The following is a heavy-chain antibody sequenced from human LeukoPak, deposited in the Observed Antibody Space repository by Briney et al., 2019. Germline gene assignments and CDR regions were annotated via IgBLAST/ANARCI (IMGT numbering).Heavy chain of an antibody. J-gene: IGHJ3*02. CDR1: DGSINGYY. Sequence: SETLSLTCTVSDGSINGYYWSWIRQPPGKGLEWIGYIYYSGSTNYNPSLKSRVTISVDTSKNQFSLKLSSVTAADTAVYYCARVPVDTAMVTTYAFDIWGQGTMVTVSS. CDR2: IYYSGST. D-gene: IGHD5-18*01. CDR3: ARVPVDTAMVTTYAFDI. V-gene: IGHV4-59*01.